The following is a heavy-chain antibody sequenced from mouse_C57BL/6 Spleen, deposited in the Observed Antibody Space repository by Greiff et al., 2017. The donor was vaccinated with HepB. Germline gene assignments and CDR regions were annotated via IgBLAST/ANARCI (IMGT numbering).Heavy chain of an antibody. J-gene: IGHJ4*01. CDR1: GFTFSDYG. Sequence: EVKLVESGGGLVKPGGSLKLSCAASGFTFSDYGMHWVRQAPEKGLEWVAYISSGSSTIYYADTVKGRFTISRDNAKNTLFLQMTSLRSEDTAMYYCARKFITTVSYAMDYWGQGTSVTVSS. D-gene: IGHD1-1*01. V-gene: IGHV5-17*01. CDR2: ISSGSSTI. CDR3: ARKFITTVSYAMDY.